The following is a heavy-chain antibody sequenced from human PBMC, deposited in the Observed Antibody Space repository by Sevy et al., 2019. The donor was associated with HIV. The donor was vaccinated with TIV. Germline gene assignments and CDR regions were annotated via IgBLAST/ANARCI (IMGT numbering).Heavy chain of an antibody. CDR3: ARAPPIKKASITIFGVVIIEPPDY. V-gene: IGHV3-33*01. CDR1: GFTFSSYG. Sequence: GGSLRLSCAASGFTFSSYGMHWVRQAPGKGLEWVAVIWYDGSNKYYADSVKGRFTISRDNSKNRLYLQMNSLRAEDTAVYYCARAPPIKKASITIFGVVIIEPPDYWGQGTLVTVSS. J-gene: IGHJ4*02. D-gene: IGHD3-3*01. CDR2: IWYDGSNK.